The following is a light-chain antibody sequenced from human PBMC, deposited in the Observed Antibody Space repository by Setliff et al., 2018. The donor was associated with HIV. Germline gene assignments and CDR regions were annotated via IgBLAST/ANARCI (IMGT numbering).Light chain of an antibody. V-gene: IGLV2-23*02. CDR1: SSDVGSYNL. CDR3: CSYTGSSTFDV. Sequence: QSALAQPASVSGSPGQPITISCTGNSSDVGSYNLVSWYQQYPGKAPKLTIFEVSKRPSGVSNRFSGSKSGNTASLTISGLQAEDEADYYCCSYTGSSTFDVFGTGTKGTV. J-gene: IGLJ1*01. CDR2: EVS.